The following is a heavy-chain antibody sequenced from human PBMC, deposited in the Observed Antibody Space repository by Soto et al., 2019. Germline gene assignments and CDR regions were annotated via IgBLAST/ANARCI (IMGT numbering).Heavy chain of an antibody. CDR3: AITYCRDNSCPRDFDL. Sequence: QVQVVQSGAEVKKPESSVKVSCKPSGGTFNTYTVNWVRLAPGHGLEWMGRFIPILDMANYAQKFQDSLTITADRSTFTDYMELNSLTSDDTAVYYCAITYCRDNSCPRDFDLWWPGTRVTVSS. D-gene: IGHD2-21*01. CDR2: FIPILDMA. V-gene: IGHV1-69*02. J-gene: IGHJ4*02. CDR1: GGTFNTYT.